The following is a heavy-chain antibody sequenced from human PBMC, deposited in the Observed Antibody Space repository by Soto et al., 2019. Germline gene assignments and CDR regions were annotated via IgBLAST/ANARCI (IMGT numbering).Heavy chain of an antibody. CDR1: GFTFSSYA. V-gene: IGHV3-30-3*01. Sequence: QVQLVESGGGVVQPGRSLRLSCAASGFTFSSYAMHWVRQAPGKGLEWVAVISYDGSNKYYADSVKGRFTISRDNSKNTLYLQMNSLRAEDTAVYYCARDRDGYNAYWGQGTLVTVSS. CDR3: ARDRDGYNAY. CDR2: ISYDGSNK. J-gene: IGHJ4*02. D-gene: IGHD5-12*01.